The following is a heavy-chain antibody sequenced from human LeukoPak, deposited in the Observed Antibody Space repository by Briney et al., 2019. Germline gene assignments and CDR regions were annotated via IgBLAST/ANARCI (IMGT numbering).Heavy chain of an antibody. Sequence: HTGGSLRLSCAASGFTVSSNYMSWVRQAPGKGLEWVSVIYSGGSTYYADSVKGRFTVSRGNSKNTLYLQMNSLRAEDTAVYFCARRQVGATVDYWGQGTLVTVSS. J-gene: IGHJ4*02. D-gene: IGHD1-26*01. V-gene: IGHV3-66*02. CDR3: ARRQVGATVDY. CDR2: IYSGGST. CDR1: GFTVSSNY.